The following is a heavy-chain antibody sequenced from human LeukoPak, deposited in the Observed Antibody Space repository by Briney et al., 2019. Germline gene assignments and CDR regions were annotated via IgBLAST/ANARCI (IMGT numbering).Heavy chain of an antibody. D-gene: IGHD5-12*01. J-gene: IGHJ4*02. CDR2: ISDNGGST. Sequence: GGSLRLSCAASGITFSSYAMSWVRQAPGKGLEWVSAISDNGGSTYYGDSVKGRFTISRDSSKNTLYLQMSSLRAEDTAVYYCARGAYSGYDLVYWGQGTLVTVSS. CDR1: GITFSSYA. CDR3: ARGAYSGYDLVY. V-gene: IGHV3-23*01.